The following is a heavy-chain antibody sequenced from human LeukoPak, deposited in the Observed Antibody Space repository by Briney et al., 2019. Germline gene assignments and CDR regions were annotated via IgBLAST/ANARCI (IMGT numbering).Heavy chain of an antibody. Sequence: SETLSLTCAVYGGSFSGYYWSWIRQPPGKGLEWIGEINHSGSTNYNPSLKSRVTISVDTSKSQFSLKLSSVTAADTAVYYCARGRIVSHYDSSGYYYDFDYWGQGTLVTVSS. D-gene: IGHD3-22*01. V-gene: IGHV4-34*01. CDR1: GGSFSGYY. CDR2: INHSGST. CDR3: ARGRIVSHYDSSGYYYDFDY. J-gene: IGHJ4*02.